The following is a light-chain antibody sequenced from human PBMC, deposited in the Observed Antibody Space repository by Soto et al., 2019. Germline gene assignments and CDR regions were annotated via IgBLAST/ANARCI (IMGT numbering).Light chain of an antibody. CDR3: AAWDDSLSVVV. Sequence: QSVLIQPPSASGTPGQRVTISCSGSSSNIGSNYVYWYQQLPGTAPQLLIYKNNQRPPGVPDRFSGSKSRTSASLAISGLRSEDEADYYCAAWDDSLSVVVFGGGTKLT. CDR2: KNN. CDR1: SSNIGSNY. J-gene: IGLJ2*01. V-gene: IGLV1-47*01.